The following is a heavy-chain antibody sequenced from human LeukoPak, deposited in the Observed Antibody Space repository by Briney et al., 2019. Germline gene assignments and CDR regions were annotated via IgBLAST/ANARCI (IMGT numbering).Heavy chain of an antibody. D-gene: IGHD6-13*01. Sequence: PGGSLRLSCAASGFTFSSYSMNWVRQAPGKGLEWVSYISSSSSTIYYADSVKGRFTISRDSAKNSLYLQMNSLRAEDTAVYYCARAGSGFDTSSSWFQYYYGMDVWGQGTTVTVSS. V-gene: IGHV3-48*01. CDR3: ARAGSGFDTSSSWFQYYYGMDV. CDR2: ISSSSSTI. J-gene: IGHJ6*02. CDR1: GFTFSSYS.